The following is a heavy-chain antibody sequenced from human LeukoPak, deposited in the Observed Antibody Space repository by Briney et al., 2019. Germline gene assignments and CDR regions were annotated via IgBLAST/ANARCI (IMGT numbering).Heavy chain of an antibody. J-gene: IGHJ4*02. V-gene: IGHV1-8*03. CDR2: MNPNSGNT. CDR3: ARARRNYDFWSGILGY. CDR1: GYTFTSYD. D-gene: IGHD3-3*01. Sequence: ASVKVSCKASGYTFTSYDINWVRRATGQGLEWMGWMNPNSGNTGYAQKFQGRVTITRNTSISTAYMELSSLRSEDTAVYYCARARRNYDFWSGILGYRGQGTLVTVSS.